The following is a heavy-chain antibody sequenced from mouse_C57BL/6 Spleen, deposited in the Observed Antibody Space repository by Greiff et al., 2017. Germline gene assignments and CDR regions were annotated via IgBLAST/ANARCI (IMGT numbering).Heavy chain of an antibody. D-gene: IGHD1-1*01. V-gene: IGHV1-64*01. J-gene: IGHJ4*01. CDR3: APATVVRGYAMDY. CDR2: IHPNSGST. CDR1: GYTFTSYW. Sequence: QVQLQQPGAELVKPGASVKLSCKASGYTFTSYWMHWVKQRPGQGLEWIGMIHPNSGSTNYNEKFKGKATLTVDKSSSTAYMQLSSLTSEDSAVYYCAPATVVRGYAMDYWGQGTSVTVSS.